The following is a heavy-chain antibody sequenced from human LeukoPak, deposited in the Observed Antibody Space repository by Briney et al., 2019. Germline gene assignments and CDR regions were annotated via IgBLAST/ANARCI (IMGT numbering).Heavy chain of an antibody. V-gene: IGHV4-4*07. CDR1: GGSISSYY. CDR2: IYSSGST. D-gene: IGHD3-16*01. J-gene: IGHJ5*02. Sequence: SETLSLTCTVSGGSISSYYWSWIRQPAGKGLEWIGRIYSSGSTNYNPSLKSRVTMSVDTSKNQFSLKLRSVTAADTAVYYCARFTPQGYGWGGYNRFDPWGQGTPVTVSS. CDR3: ARFTPQGYGWGGYNRFDP.